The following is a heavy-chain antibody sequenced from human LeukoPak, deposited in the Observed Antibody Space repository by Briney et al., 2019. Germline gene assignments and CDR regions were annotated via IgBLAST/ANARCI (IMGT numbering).Heavy chain of an antibody. CDR2: IIPIFGTA. CDR1: GGTFSSYA. D-gene: IGHD2-21*02. V-gene: IGHV1-69*01. CDR3: ARGGFVVVTASSYYFDY. J-gene: IGHJ4*02. Sequence: SVKASCKASGGTFSSYAISWVRQAPGQGLEWMGGIIPIFGTANYAQKFQGRVTITADESTSTAYMELSSLGSEDTAVYYCARGGFVVVTASSYYFDYWGQGTLVTVSS.